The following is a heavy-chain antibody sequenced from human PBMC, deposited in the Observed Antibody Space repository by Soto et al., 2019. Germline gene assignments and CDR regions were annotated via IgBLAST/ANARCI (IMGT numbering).Heavy chain of an antibody. V-gene: IGHV3-23*01. CDR3: AKDSGSGSYYKAYYYYAMDV. J-gene: IGHJ6*02. Sequence: EVQLLESGGGLVQPGGSLRLSCAASGFTFSSYAMSWVRQAPGKGLEWVSAISGSGGSTYYADSVKGRFTISRDNSKNTLYLQVNRLRAEDTGVYYCAKDSGSGSYYKAYYYYAMDVWGQGTTVTVSS. D-gene: IGHD1-26*01. CDR2: ISGSGGST. CDR1: GFTFSSYA.